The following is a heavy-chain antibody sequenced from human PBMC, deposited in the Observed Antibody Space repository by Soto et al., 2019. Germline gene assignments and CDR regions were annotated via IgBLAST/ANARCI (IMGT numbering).Heavy chain of an antibody. CDR1: GITFIYAW. CDR3: THLLSLAHPYSYL. D-gene: IGHD2-21*01. CDR2: IKSQASGGTI. Sequence: GGSLRLSCAASGITFIYAWMDWVRKAPGKRLEWVGRIKSQASGGTIDYAAPVKGRFTISRDDSKNTVYLQMDSLKTEDTAVYYCTHLLSLAHPYSYLWGQGT. J-gene: IGHJ4*02. V-gene: IGHV3-15*07.